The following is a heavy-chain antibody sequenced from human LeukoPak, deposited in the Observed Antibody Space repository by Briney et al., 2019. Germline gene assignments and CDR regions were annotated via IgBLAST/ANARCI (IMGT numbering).Heavy chain of an antibody. J-gene: IGHJ6*02. CDR1: GGSFSGYY. Sequence: KTSETLSLTCAVYGGSFSGYYWSWIRQPPGKGLEWLGEINHSGSTNYNPSLKGRVTISVDTSKNQFSLKLSSVTAADTAVYYCASGDVVIPADTDITNSMDVWGQGTTVTVSS. V-gene: IGHV4-34*01. CDR3: ASGDVVIPADTDITNSMDV. D-gene: IGHD2-2*01. CDR2: INHSGST.